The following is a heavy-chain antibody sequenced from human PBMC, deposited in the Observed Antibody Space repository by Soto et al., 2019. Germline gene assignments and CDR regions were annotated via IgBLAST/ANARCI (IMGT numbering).Heavy chain of an antibody. CDR1: GFTFSSYA. J-gene: IGHJ3*01. CDR2: ISGSGGST. D-gene: IGHD3-22*01. V-gene: IGHV3-23*01. CDR3: AKVRYYYDSSGYLFARDAFDV. Sequence: EVQLLESGGGLVQPGGSLRLSCAASGFTFSSYAMSWVRQAPGKGLEWVSAISGSGGSTYYADSVKGRFTISRDNSKNTLYLQMNSLRGEDTAIYYCAKVRYYYDSSGYLFARDAFDVWGQGTMVTVSS.